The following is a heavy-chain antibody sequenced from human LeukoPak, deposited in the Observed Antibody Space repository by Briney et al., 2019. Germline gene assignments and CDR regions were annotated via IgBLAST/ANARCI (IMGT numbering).Heavy chain of an antibody. CDR1: GYTFTGYY. Sequence: ASVEVSCKASGYTFTGYYMHWVRQAPGQGLEWMGRINPNSGGTNYAQKFQGRVTMTRDTSISTAYMELSRLRSDDTAVYYCARRYCSSTSSTPFDYWGQGTLVTVSS. CDR2: INPNSGGT. CDR3: ARRYCSSTSSTPFDY. D-gene: IGHD2-2*01. J-gene: IGHJ4*02. V-gene: IGHV1-2*06.